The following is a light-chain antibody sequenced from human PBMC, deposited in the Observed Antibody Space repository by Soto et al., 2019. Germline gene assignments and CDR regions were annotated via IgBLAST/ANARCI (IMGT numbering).Light chain of an antibody. J-gene: IGLJ2*01. V-gene: IGLV2-14*03. CDR2: DVT. CDR3: TSYPSDSSMI. CDR1: SSDIGGYRY. Sequence: QSVLTQPASVSGSPGQSVTISCTGTSSDIGGYRYVSWYQQRPGKAPKLMIHDVTNRPSGVSDRFSGYNSGNTASLTISGHQAQEEADYHCTSYPSDSSMIFGGETKLTVL.